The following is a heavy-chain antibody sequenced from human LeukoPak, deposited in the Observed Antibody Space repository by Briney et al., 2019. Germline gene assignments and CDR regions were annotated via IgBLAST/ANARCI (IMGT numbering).Heavy chain of an antibody. J-gene: IGHJ4*02. D-gene: IGHD1-26*01. CDR2: IYSGGST. CDR1: GFTVSNNY. V-gene: IGHV3-53*01. Sequence: PGGSLRLSCAASGFTVSNNYMSWVRQAPGKGLEWVSLIYSGGSTYYTDSAKGRFTISRDNSKNTLYLQMNSLRAEDTAVYYCARDGGKWELLFGYWGQGTLVTVSS. CDR3: ARDGGKWELLFGY.